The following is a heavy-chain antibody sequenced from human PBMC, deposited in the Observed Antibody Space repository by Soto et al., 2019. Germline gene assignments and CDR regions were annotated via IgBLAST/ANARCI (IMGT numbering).Heavy chain of an antibody. CDR2: IFHTGSS. CDR3: AKGGVSSLITFLPY. J-gene: IGHJ4*02. Sequence: QVQLQESGPGLVRPSQTLSLTCTVSGDSISSGTYYWGWIRQRPWRGLEWIGYIFHTGSSYYNPSLKSRSTISVDASQSQFFLTMTSVTAADTAVYYCAKGGVSSLITFLPYWGQGTLVTVSS. V-gene: IGHV4-31*03. D-gene: IGHD3-16*01. CDR1: GDSISSGTYY.